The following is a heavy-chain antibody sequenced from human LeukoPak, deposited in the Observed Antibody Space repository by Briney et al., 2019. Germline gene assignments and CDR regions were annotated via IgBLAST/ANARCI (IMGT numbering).Heavy chain of an antibody. D-gene: IGHD6-13*01. CDR3: ASSAIAAAGPNWFDP. CDR1: GFTFSSYS. CDR2: ISSSSSYI. V-gene: IGHV3-21*01. J-gene: IGHJ5*02. Sequence: EGSLRLSCAASGFTFSSYSMNWVRQAPGKGLEWVSSISSSSSYIYYADSVKGRFTISRDNAKNSLYLQMNSLRAEDTAVYYCASSAIAAAGPNWFDPWGQGTLVTVSS.